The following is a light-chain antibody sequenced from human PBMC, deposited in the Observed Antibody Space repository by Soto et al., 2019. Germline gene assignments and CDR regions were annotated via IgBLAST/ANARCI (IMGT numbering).Light chain of an antibody. CDR2: GVT. J-gene: IGLJ1*01. Sequence: QSVRTQPASVSGSPGHSITISCTGTSSDIGAYNYVSWYQQYPGKAPKLMIYGVTNRPSGVSNRFSGSKTGNTASLTISGLQAEEEADYYCFSHRSGDSNVFGTGTKVTVL. CDR3: FSHRSGDSNV. CDR1: SSDIGAYNY. V-gene: IGLV2-14*01.